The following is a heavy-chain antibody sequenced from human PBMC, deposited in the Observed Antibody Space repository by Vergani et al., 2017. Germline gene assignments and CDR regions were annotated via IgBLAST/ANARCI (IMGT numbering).Heavy chain of an antibody. CDR1: TDSVSNTFYY. Sequence: QVQLQESGPGLVKPSETLSLTCTVSTDSVSNTFYYWGWIRQTPGKGLEWMGSIYYSGSTYYNPSLDRRVTMSVDTSKSQFSLKLSFVTAADTAVYYCTRHCAVVAANNWFDPLGQGTLVTVSS. V-gene: IGHV4-39*01. J-gene: IGHJ5*02. CDR3: TRHCAVVAANNWFDP. D-gene: IGHD2-15*01. CDR2: IYYSGST.